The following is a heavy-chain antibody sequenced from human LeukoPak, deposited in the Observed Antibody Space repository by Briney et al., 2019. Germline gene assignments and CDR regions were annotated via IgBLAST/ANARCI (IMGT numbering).Heavy chain of an antibody. J-gene: IGHJ4*02. Sequence: GSLRLSSAAAGFTFSSYAMHWVRQAPGRGLEYVTANSSNGGSTYYTKSVKGRFTISRDNSKNTLYLQMGSLRAEDMAVYYCARGPWFGEPRGYFDYWGQGTLVTVSS. CDR3: ARGPWFGEPRGYFDY. CDR2: NSSNGGST. D-gene: IGHD3-10*01. CDR1: GFTFSSYA. V-gene: IGHV3-64*01.